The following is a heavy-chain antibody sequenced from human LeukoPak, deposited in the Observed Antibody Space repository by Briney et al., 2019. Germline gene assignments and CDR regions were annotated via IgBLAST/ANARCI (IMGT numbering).Heavy chain of an antibody. CDR3: ARASNSSCDS. CDR2: INTDGSGT. CDR1: GFTFSSYW. V-gene: IGHV3-74*01. Sequence: GSLRLSCAASGFTFSSYWMHWVRQAPGKGLVWVSRINTDGSGTIYADPVKGRFTISRDNAKNTLYLQMNSLRAEDTAVYYCARASNSSCDSWGQGTLGTVSS. D-gene: IGHD6-13*01. J-gene: IGHJ4*02.